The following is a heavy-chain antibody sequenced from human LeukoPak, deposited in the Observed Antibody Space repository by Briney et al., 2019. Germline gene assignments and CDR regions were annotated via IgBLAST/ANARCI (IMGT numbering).Heavy chain of an antibody. Sequence: ASVKLTCKASGYTFTSYEINWVRQPNGQGLEWMGWMNTNSGNTGFAQKFQGRITMTRNTSISTAYMELSSLRSEGTAVYYCAIGRTGTAWVLYWGQGTLVTVSS. V-gene: IGHV1-8*01. CDR2: MNTNSGNT. D-gene: IGHD1-1*01. CDR3: AIGRTGTAWVLY. CDR1: GYTFTSYE. J-gene: IGHJ4*02.